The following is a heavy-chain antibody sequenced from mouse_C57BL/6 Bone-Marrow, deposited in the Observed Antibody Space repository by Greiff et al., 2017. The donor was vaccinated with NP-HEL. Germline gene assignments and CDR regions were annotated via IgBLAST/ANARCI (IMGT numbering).Heavy chain of an antibody. Sequence: VQLQQSGAELVRPGASVKLSCTASGFTIRDYYMHWVKQRPEQGLEWIGRIDPGDGDTEYAPKFQGKATLTADTSSNTAYMPLSSLTAEDAAVYYCTTKGYELAYWGQGTLVTVSA. CDR2: IDPGDGDT. CDR3: TTKGYELAY. J-gene: IGHJ3*01. CDR1: GFTIRDYY. V-gene: IGHV14-1*01. D-gene: IGHD2-2*01.